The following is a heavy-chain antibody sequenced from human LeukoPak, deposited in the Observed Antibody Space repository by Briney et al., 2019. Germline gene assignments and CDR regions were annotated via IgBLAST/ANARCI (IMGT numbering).Heavy chain of an antibody. CDR1: GFTFSSYG. CDR3: AKDLVYYYDSSGCPGY. J-gene: IGHJ4*02. CDR2: ISYDGSNK. Sequence: GGSLRLSCAASGFTFSSYGMHWVRQAPGKGLEWVAVISYDGSNKYYADSVKGRFTISRDNSKNTLYLQMNSLRAEDTAVYYCAKDLVYYYDSSGCPGYRGQGTLVTVSS. V-gene: IGHV3-30*18. D-gene: IGHD3-22*01.